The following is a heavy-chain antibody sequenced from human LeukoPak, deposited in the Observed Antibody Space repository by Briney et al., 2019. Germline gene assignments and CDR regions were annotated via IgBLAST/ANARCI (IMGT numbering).Heavy chain of an antibody. CDR3: ARDSSAAGLGY. CDR2: INHSGST. CDR1: GGSFSGYY. J-gene: IGHJ4*02. Sequence: SETLSLTCAVYGGSFSGYYWSWIRQPPGKGLEWIGEINHSGSTNYNPSLKSRVTISVDTSKNQFSLKLSSVTAADTAVYYCARDSSAAGLGYWGQGTLVTVSS. V-gene: IGHV4-34*01. D-gene: IGHD3-22*01.